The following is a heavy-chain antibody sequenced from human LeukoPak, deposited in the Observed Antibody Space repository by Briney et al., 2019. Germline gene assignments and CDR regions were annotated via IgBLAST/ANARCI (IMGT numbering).Heavy chain of an antibody. CDR1: GGTFSSYA. J-gene: IGHJ6*03. Sequence: ASVKVSCKASGGTFSSYAISWARQAPGQGLEWMGGVIPIFGTANYAQKFQGRVTITADKSTSTAYMELSSLRSEDTAVYYCARGPEGYYYYYYMDVWGKGTTVTVSS. CDR2: VIPIFGTA. V-gene: IGHV1-69*06. CDR3: ARGPEGYYYYYYMDV.